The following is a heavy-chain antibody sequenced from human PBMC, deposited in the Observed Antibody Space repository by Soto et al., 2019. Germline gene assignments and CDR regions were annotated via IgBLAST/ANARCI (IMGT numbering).Heavy chain of an antibody. CDR2: ISGSGGST. D-gene: IGHD1-7*01. V-gene: IGHV3-23*01. CDR1: GFTFSSYA. CDR3: AKDEAGTFKYVAEYYGMDV. Sequence: PGGSLRLSCAASGFTFSSYAMSWVRQAPGKGLEWVSAISGSGGSTYYADSVKGRFTISRDNSKNTLYLQMNSLRAEDTAVYYCAKDEAGTFKYVAEYYGMDVWGQGTTVTVSS. J-gene: IGHJ6*02.